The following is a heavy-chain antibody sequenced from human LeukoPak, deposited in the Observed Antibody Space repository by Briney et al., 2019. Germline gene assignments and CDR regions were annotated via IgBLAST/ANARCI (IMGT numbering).Heavy chain of an antibody. D-gene: IGHD1-26*01. CDR1: GGSVSSGSYY. Sequence: SETLSLTCTVSGGSVSSGSYYWSCIRQPPGKGLEWIGYIYYSGSTNYNPSLKSRVTISVDTSKNQFSLKLNSVTAADTAVYYCARWDSGSYFLDYWGQGTLVTVSS. CDR2: IYYSGST. V-gene: IGHV4-61*01. CDR3: ARWDSGSYFLDY. J-gene: IGHJ4*02.